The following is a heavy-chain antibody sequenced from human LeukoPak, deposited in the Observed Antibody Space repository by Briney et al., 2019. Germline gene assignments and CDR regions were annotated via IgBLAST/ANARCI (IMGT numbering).Heavy chain of an antibody. CDR2: IRNDGSKK. CDR1: GFTFSDYG. CDR3: AKASGRSAYGLDY. J-gene: IGHJ4*02. Sequence: PGGSLRLSCVAAGFTFSDYGVHWVRQAPGKGLEWVAFIRNDGSKKYYVDSVKGRFTISRDDSKNTVYLQMYSLRPDDTAVYYCAKASGRSAYGLDYWGQGTLVTVFS. V-gene: IGHV3-30*02. D-gene: IGHD3-16*01.